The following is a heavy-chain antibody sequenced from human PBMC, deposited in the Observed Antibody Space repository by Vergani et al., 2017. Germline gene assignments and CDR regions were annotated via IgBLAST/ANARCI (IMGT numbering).Heavy chain of an antibody. V-gene: IGHV3-49*04. CDR1: GFSFGDYA. D-gene: IGHD5-18*01. J-gene: IGHJ4*02. CDR2: IRNKAYGGTT. CDR3: SRGRRYSFSYSDC. Sequence: EVQLVESGGGLVTPGRSLRLSCAASGFSFGDYAMTWVRQAPGKGLEWVAFIRNKAYGGTTEYAASVKGRFTISRDDSKSLAYLQLSGLKTEDTAVYFCSRGRRYSFSYSDCWGQGTLVTVSS.